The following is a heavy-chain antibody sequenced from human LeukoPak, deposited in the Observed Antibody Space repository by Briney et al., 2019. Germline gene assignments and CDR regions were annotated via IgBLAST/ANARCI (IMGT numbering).Heavy chain of an antibody. D-gene: IGHD3-3*01. CDR3: AKGITIFGVVSDYFDY. V-gene: IGHV3-23*01. CDR2: ISGSGGST. J-gene: IGHJ4*02. CDR1: GLTFSSYA. Sequence: GGSLRLSCAASGLTFSSYAMSWVRQAPGKGLEWVSAISGSGGSTYYADSVKGRFTISRDNSKNTLYLQMNSLRAEDTAVYYCAKGITIFGVVSDYFDYWGQGTLVTVSS.